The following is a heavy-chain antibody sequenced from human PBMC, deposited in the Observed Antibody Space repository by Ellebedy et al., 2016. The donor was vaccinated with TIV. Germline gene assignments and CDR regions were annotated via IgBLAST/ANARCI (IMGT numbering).Heavy chain of an antibody. J-gene: IGHJ4*02. Sequence: MPSETLSLTCTVSGGSISRYYWSWIRQPPGKGLEWIGYIYYSGSTNYNPSLKSRVTISVDTSKNQFSLKLSSVTAADTAVYYCARIISDGDFLDYWGQGTLVTVSS. D-gene: IGHD4-17*01. V-gene: IGHV4-59*08. CDR2: IYYSGST. CDR3: ARIISDGDFLDY. CDR1: GGSISRYY.